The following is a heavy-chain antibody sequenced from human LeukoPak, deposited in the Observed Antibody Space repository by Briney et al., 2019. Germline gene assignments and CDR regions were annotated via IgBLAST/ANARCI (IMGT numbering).Heavy chain of an antibody. CDR1: GYTFTGYY. J-gene: IGHJ4*02. V-gene: IGHV1-2*02. CDR2: INPNSGGT. CDR3: ATLVIAVAGGFGDY. Sequence: SSVKVSCKASGYTFTGYYMHWVRQAPGQGLEWMGWINPNSGGTNYAQKFQGRVTMTRDTSISTGYMELSRLRSDDTAVYYCATLVIAVAGGFGDYWGQGTLVTVSS. D-gene: IGHD6-19*01.